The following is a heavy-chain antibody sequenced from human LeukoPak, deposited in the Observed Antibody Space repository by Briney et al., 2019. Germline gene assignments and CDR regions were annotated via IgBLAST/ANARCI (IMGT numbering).Heavy chain of an antibody. D-gene: IGHD3-10*01. Sequence: SETLSLTCTVSGGSISSGGYYWNWIRQPPGKGLGWIGYIYYSGGTNYNPSLKSRVTISVDTSKTQFSLKMSSVTAADTAVYYCARDMGYYGSGSARGYFDYWGQGILVTVSS. CDR1: GGSISSGGYY. V-gene: IGHV4-61*08. CDR3: ARDMGYYGSGSARGYFDY. CDR2: IYYSGGT. J-gene: IGHJ4*02.